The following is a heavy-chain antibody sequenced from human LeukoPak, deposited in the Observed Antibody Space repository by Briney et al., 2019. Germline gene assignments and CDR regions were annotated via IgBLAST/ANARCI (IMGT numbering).Heavy chain of an antibody. D-gene: IGHD6-13*01. CDR2: TYSSSKWYY. J-gene: IGHJ4*02. CDR1: GDSVSSNRAT. CDR3: ARAPTHIGSVGDFDY. Sequence: SQTLSLTCAISGDSVSSNRATWNWISQSPSRGLEWMGTTYSSSKWYYDYALSVKGRITITPATTKYQYSLHLNSVTPEDTAVYDCARAPTHIGSVGDFDYWGQGTLVTVSS. V-gene: IGHV6-1*01.